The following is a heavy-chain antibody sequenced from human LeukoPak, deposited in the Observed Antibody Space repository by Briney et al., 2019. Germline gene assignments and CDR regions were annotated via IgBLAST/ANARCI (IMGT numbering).Heavy chain of an antibody. CDR1: GGTFSSYA. D-gene: IGHD3-16*02. Sequence: GASVKVSCKASGGTFSSYAISWVRQAPGQGLEWMGGIIPIFGTANYAQRFQGRVTITADGSTSTAYMELSSLRSEDTAVYYCASTASVQPSFFDYWGQGTLVTVSS. CDR2: IIPIFGTA. J-gene: IGHJ4*02. V-gene: IGHV1-69*01. CDR3: ASTASVQPSFFDY.